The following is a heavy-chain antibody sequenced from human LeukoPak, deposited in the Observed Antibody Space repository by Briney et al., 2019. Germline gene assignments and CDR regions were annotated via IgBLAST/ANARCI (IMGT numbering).Heavy chain of an antibody. CDR3: ANQVLPWGLLFDY. V-gene: IGHV3-23*01. CDR2: ISGSGGST. CDR1: GFTFSSYA. D-gene: IGHD1-26*01. J-gene: IGHJ4*02. Sequence: PGGSLRLSCAASGFTFSSYAMSWVRQAPGKGLEWVSAISGSGGSTYYADSVKGRFTISRDNSKNTLYLQMNSLRAEDTAVYYCANQVLPWGLLFDYWGQGTLVTVSS.